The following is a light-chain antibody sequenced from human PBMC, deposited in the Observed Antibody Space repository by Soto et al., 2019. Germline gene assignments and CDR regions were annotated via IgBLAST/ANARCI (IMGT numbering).Light chain of an antibody. J-gene: IGLJ3*02. V-gene: IGLV1-51*01. CDR1: SSNIGDNY. Sequence: QSVLKQPPSVSAAPGQQVTISCFGSSSNIGDNYVSWYQQLPGTAPKLHIFDNNKRPSGIPDRFSGSKSGTSATLGITGLEAGDEAHYYCATWDSSLSVVVFGGGTKLTVL. CDR3: ATWDSSLSVVV. CDR2: DNN.